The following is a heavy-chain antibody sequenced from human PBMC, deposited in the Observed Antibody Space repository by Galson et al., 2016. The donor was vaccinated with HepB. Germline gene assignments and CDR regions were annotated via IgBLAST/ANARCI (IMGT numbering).Heavy chain of an antibody. Sequence: SLRLSCAGSGFIVSSHYMNWVRQPPGKGLEWVAIIYSGGATYYADSVKGRFTISRDNPKNTLYLQMNSLRAADTAVYFCTRRPALGTPWGQGTLVTVSS. CDR2: IYSGGAT. J-gene: IGHJ5*02. D-gene: IGHD1-14*01. V-gene: IGHV3-53*01. CDR3: TRRPALGTP. CDR1: GFIVSSHY.